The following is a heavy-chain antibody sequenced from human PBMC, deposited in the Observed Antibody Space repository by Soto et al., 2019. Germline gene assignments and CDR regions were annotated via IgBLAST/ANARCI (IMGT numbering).Heavy chain of an antibody. CDR3: ASAGSFGSYYYDY. D-gene: IGHD3-3*01. J-gene: IGHJ4*02. CDR2: IYYSGST. CDR1: GGSISSGGYY. V-gene: IGHV4-31*03. Sequence: KLSETLSLTCTVSGGSISSGGYYWSWIRQHPGKGLEWIGYIYYSGSTYYNPSLKSRVTISVDTSKNQFSLKLSSVTAADPAVYYCASAGSFGSYYYDYWGQGTLVTVSS.